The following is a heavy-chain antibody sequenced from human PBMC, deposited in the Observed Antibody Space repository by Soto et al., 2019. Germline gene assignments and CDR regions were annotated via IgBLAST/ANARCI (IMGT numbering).Heavy chain of an antibody. V-gene: IGHV4-31*03. CDR3: ARERGVLDSSSSGNFDY. Sequence: QVQLQESGPGLVKPSQTLSLTCTVSGGSISSGGYYWSWIRQHPGKGLEWIGYIYYSGSTYYNPSLKSRVTISVDTSKNQFSLKLSSVTAADTVVYYCARERGVLDSSSSGNFDYWGQGTLVTVSS. CDR2: IYYSGST. CDR1: GGSISSGGYY. D-gene: IGHD6-6*01. J-gene: IGHJ4*02.